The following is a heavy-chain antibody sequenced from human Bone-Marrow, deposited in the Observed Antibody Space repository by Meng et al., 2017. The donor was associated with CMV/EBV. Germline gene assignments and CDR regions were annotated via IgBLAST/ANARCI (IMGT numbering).Heavy chain of an antibody. CDR1: GFTFSSYW. V-gene: IGHV3-74*01. J-gene: IGHJ5*02. D-gene: IGHD3-10*01. Sequence: GGSLRLSCAASGFTFSSYWMHWVRQAPGKGLVWVSRINSEGSSTSYADSVKGRFTISRDNAKNTLYLQMNSLRAEDTAVYYCAREYGRVLLWFGESHAGNWFDPWGQGTLVTFSS. CDR3: AREYGRVLLWFGESHAGNWFDP. CDR2: INSEGSST.